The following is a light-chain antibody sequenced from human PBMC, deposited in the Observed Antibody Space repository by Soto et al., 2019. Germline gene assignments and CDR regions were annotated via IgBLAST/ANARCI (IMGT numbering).Light chain of an antibody. CDR1: QSVSSGH. CDR3: QQYGHSLWT. V-gene: IGKV3-20*01. J-gene: IGKJ1*01. CDR2: GAS. Sequence: DIVWTQSPGTLSLSPGERASLSCRASQSVSSGHLAWYQQKPGQAPRLLIYGASSRATGIQDRFSGSGSGTDFTLTIRRLEPEDYAVYYCQQYGHSLWTVGQGTKVDIK.